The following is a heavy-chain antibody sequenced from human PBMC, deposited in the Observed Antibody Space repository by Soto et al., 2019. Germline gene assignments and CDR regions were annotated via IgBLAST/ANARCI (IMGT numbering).Heavy chain of an antibody. CDR3: ASRGYYDSSGYNYFQH. CDR1: GLSFCSYI. J-gene: IGHJ1*01. Sequence: PGGSMRISSAASGLSFCSYIMNWFRQTPGKGLEWVSYISSSSSTIYYADSVKGRFTISRDNAKNSLYLQMNSLRDEDTAVYYCASRGYYDSSGYNYFQHWGQGTLVTVSS. CDR2: ISSSSSTI. D-gene: IGHD3-22*01. V-gene: IGHV3-48*02.